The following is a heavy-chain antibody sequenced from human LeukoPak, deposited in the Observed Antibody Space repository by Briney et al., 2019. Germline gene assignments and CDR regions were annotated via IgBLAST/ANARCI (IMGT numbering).Heavy chain of an antibody. CDR3: ARAPVVAHSSSFGMDV. J-gene: IGHJ6*02. V-gene: IGHV4-31*03. D-gene: IGHD6-6*01. CDR2: IYYSGST. Sequence: SQTLSLTCTVSGGSISSGGYYWSWIRQHPGKGLEWIGSIYYSGSTYYNPSLKSRVTISVDTSKNQFSLKLSSVTAADTAVYYCARAPVVAHSSSFGMDVWGQGTTVTVSS. CDR1: GGSISSGGYY.